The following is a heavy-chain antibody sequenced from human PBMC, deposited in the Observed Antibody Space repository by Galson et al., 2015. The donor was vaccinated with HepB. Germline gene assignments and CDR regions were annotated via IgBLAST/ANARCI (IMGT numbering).Heavy chain of an antibody. CDR1: GFTFSGSA. Sequence: SLRLSCAASGFTFSGSAMHWVRQASGKGLEWVGRIRSKANSYATAYAASVKGRFTISRDDSKNTAYLQMNSLKTEDTAVYYCTSPEGFYYDSSGPLRGYWGQGTLVTVSS. CDR2: IRSKANSYAT. J-gene: IGHJ4*02. CDR3: TSPEGFYYDSSGPLRGY. D-gene: IGHD3-22*01. V-gene: IGHV3-73*01.